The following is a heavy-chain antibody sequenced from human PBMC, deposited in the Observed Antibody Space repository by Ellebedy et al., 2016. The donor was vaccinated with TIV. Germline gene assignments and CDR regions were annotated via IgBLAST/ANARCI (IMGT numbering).Heavy chain of an antibody. J-gene: IGHJ4*02. CDR1: EITFSAYS. CDR3: VSSRRVSTFDN. CDR2: ISSDNSYI. Sequence: GESLKISCAASEITFSAYSVNWVRQAPGKGLEWVASISSDNSYIFYTDSMKDQCTISRDNAKNSLFLQVHNLRVEDTAVYYCVSSRRVSTFDNWGQGALVTVSS. V-gene: IGHV3-21*01. D-gene: IGHD5/OR15-5a*01.